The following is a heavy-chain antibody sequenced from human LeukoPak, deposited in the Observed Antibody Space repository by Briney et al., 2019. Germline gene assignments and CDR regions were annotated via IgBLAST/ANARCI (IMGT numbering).Heavy chain of an antibody. CDR3: AKRTSGSSWYSSDY. Sequence: GGSLRLSCAASGFTFSTSEMNWVRQAPGKGLAWISYISSRGRTIFYADSVKGRFIISRDNAKNSLYLQMNSLRAEDTAMYYCAKRTSGSSWYSSDYWGQGTLVTVSS. CDR2: ISSRGRTI. J-gene: IGHJ4*02. D-gene: IGHD6-13*01. CDR1: GFTFSTSE. V-gene: IGHV3-48*03.